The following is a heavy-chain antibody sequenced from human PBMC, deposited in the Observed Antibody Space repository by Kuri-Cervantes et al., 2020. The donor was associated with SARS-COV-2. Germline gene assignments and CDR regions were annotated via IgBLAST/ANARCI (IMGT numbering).Heavy chain of an antibody. D-gene: IGHD2-2*01. CDR3: ARGHIGVVPSPFLGLGPHSYYYHMDV. J-gene: IGHJ6*02. CDR1: GGSISRSHYC. V-gene: IGHV4-39*01. CDR2: IYYDGITSGIT. Sequence: SETLSLTCSVSGGSISRSHYCWGWIRPPPGKGLEWIASIYYDGITSGITYHNPSIKSRVTMSVDTSKNQFSLKLTSVTAADTAVYYCARGHIGVVPSPFLGLGPHSYYYHMDVWGQGTTVTVSS.